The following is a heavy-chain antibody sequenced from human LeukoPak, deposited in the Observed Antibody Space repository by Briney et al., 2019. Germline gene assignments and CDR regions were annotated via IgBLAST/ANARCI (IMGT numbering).Heavy chain of an antibody. V-gene: IGHV3-53*01. J-gene: IGHJ5*02. CDR3: ASGDWFGP. CDR1: GFTVSSNY. D-gene: IGHD3-3*01. Sequence: GGSLRLSCAASGFTVSSNYMSWVRQAPGKGLEWVSVIYRDGTTYYADSVKGRFTISRDNAKNSLYLQMNSLRAEDTAVYYCASGDWFGPWGQGTLVTVSS. CDR2: IYRDGTT.